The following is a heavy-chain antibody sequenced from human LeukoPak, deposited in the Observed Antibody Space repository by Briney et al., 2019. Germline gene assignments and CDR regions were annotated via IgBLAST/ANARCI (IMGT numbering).Heavy chain of an antibody. CDR1: GFTFGTYA. Sequence: GRSLRLSCTSSGFTFGTYAVSWFRQAPGKGLEWVAFIRSKTFGGTTEYAASVKGRFTNSRDDSKSIAYLQMNSLKTEDTAVYYCTRYSGRTDYWGQGTLVSVSS. CDR2: IRSKTFGGTT. V-gene: IGHV3-49*03. J-gene: IGHJ4*02. CDR3: TRYSGRTDY. D-gene: IGHD5-18*01.